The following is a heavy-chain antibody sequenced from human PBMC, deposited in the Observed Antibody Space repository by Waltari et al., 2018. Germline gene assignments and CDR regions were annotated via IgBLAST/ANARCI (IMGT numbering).Heavy chain of an antibody. J-gene: IGHJ4*02. D-gene: IGHD6-19*01. CDR1: GFMFSDYY. CDR2: ISGSGSPV. Sequence: QVRLVESGGGLVKPGGSLRLSCAASGFMFSDYYMSWIRQAPGKGLEWVSDISGSGSPVYYADSVKGRFTISRDNAKSSLYLQMNSLRVEDAGVYYCARTYSSGWYGVNWGQGTLVTVSS. CDR3: ARTYSSGWYGVN. V-gene: IGHV3-11*04.